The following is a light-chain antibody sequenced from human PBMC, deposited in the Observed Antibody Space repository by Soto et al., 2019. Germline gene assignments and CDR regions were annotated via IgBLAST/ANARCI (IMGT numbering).Light chain of an antibody. CDR1: QSVRNN. Sequence: VMTQSPDTLSVSPGERATLLCRASQSVRNNLAWYQQKPGQAPRLLIYGASSRATGVPDRFSGSGSGTEFTLTISSLQPDDFATYYCQQYNSYFWTFGQGTKVDIK. CDR3: QQYNSYFWT. CDR2: GAS. V-gene: IGKV3D-15*01. J-gene: IGKJ1*01.